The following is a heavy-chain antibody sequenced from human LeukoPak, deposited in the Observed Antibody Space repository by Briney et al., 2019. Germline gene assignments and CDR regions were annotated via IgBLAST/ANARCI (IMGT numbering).Heavy chain of an antibody. D-gene: IGHD5-18*01. Sequence: GASVKVSCKASGGTFSSYAISWVRQAPGQGLEWMGGIIPIFGTANYAQKFQGRVTITADESTSTAYMELSSLRSEDTAVYYCARAHARGYSYGYLYYYGMDVWGQGITVTVSS. CDR2: IIPIFGTA. V-gene: IGHV1-69*13. CDR1: GGTFSSYA. J-gene: IGHJ6*02. CDR3: ARAHARGYSYGYLYYYGMDV.